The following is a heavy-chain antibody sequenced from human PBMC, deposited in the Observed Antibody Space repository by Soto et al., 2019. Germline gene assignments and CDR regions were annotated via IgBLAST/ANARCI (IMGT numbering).Heavy chain of an antibody. J-gene: IGHJ6*03. V-gene: IGHV4-34*01. CDR1: GGSFSGYY. CDR3: ARRSSGYDYPYYYYYMDV. Sequence: SETLSLTCAVYGGSFSGYYWSWIRQPPGKGLEWIGEINHSGSTNYNPSLKSRVTISVDTSKNQFSLKLSSVTAADTAVYYCARRSSGYDYPYYYYYMDVWGKGTTVTVSS. D-gene: IGHD5-12*01. CDR2: INHSGST.